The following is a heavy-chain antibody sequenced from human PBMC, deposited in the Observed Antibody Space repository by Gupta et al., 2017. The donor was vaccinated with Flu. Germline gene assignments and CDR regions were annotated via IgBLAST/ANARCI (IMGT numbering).Heavy chain of an antibody. V-gene: IGHV4-38-2*02. CDR3: ARDADYGDYRRDNWFDP. Sequence: QVQLQESGPGLVKPSETLSLTCAVSGYSISSGYYWGWIRQPPGKGLEWIGSIYHSGSTYYNPSLKSRVTISVDTSKNQFSLKLSSVTAADTAVYYCARDADYGDYRRDNWFDPWGQGTLVTVSS. CDR1: GYSISSGYY. D-gene: IGHD4-17*01. CDR2: IYHSGST. J-gene: IGHJ5*02.